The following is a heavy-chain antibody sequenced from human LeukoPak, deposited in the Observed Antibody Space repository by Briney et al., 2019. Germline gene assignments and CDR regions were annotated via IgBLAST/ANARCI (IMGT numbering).Heavy chain of an antibody. CDR1: GGPISSYL. D-gene: IGHD4-17*01. J-gene: IGHJ5*02. Sequence: KPSETLSLTCTVSGGPISSYLWSWIRQPPGKGLEWIGYIYYTGSTNYNPSLKSRVTISLDTSKNQFSLKLSSVTAADTAVYYCARRTTVTPNWFDPWGQGTLVTVSS. CDR3: ARRTTVTPNWFDP. V-gene: IGHV4-59*08. CDR2: IYYTGST.